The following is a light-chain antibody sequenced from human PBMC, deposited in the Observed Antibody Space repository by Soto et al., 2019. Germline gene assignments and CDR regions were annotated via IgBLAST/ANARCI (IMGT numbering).Light chain of an antibody. V-gene: IGKV1-13*02. J-gene: IGKJ5*01. CDR2: ESS. Sequence: IHVTQSKTSLSASVRDRVTITCRASQCISTLLAWYQQKPGKAPKVLIYESSLLQSGVPSRFSGSGSGTDFTLTISSLQPEDFATYYCQHFKSFPITFGQGRRLEVK. CDR1: QCISTL. CDR3: QHFKSFPIT.